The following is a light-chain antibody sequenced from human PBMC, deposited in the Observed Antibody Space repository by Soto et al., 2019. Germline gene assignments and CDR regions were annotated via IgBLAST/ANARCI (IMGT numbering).Light chain of an antibody. CDR1: QGVSSN. CDR3: QQYNNWPPRGT. J-gene: IGKJ1*01. CDR2: GAS. V-gene: IGKV3-15*01. Sequence: EIVLTQSPATLPVSPGERATLSCRASQGVSSNLAWYQQKPGQGPRLLIYGASTRATGIPARFSGSGSGTEFTLNISSLQPEDFALYYCQQYNNWPPRGTFGQGTKVDIK.